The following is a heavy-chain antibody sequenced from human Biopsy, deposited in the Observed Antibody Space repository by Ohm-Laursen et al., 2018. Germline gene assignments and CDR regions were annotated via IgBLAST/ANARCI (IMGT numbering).Heavy chain of an antibody. D-gene: IGHD1-26*01. V-gene: IGHV1-69*13. J-gene: IGHJ4*02. CDR3: ARGPHSGSHSCFDY. CDR1: GGTFMNYA. CDR2: IIPMFGTA. Sequence: ASVKVSCKASGGTFMNYAISWVRQAPGQGLEWMGGIIPMFGTANYAQMFQGRVTISADESTSTSYMELSSLTTEDTAIYYCARGPHSGSHSCFDYWGRGTLVTVSS.